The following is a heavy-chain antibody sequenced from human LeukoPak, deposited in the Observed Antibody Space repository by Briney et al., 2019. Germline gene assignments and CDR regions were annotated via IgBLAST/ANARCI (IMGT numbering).Heavy chain of an antibody. Sequence: ASVKVSCKASGYSFSSHGISWVRQAPGQGLEWMGWISAYNDNTAYAQKIQGRLTMTTDTSTSTAYMELRSLRSDDTAVYYCLSGSAMSYYGYWGQGTLVTVSS. D-gene: IGHD1-26*01. CDR1: GYSFSSHG. J-gene: IGHJ4*02. V-gene: IGHV1-18*01. CDR2: ISAYNDNT. CDR3: LSGSAMSYYGY.